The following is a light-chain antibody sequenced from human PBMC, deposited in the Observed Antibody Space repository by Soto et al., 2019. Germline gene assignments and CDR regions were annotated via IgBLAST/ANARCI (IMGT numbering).Light chain of an antibody. CDR3: QQYNSYSWT. V-gene: IGKV1-39*01. J-gene: IGKJ1*01. Sequence: DIQMTQPPSSLSASVGDTVTITCRASERISNYLNWYQQKPGKAPKLLIYAASTLQSGVPSRFSGSGSGKDFTLTISSLQPEDFATYYCQQYNSYSWTFGQGTKVDIK. CDR2: AAS. CDR1: ERISNY.